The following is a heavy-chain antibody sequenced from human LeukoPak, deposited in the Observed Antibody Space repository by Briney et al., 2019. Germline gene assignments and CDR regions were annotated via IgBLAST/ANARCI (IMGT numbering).Heavy chain of an antibody. V-gene: IGHV4-4*07. CDR3: ASVRRGFGESSKYYAYYYMGV. D-gene: IGHD3-10*01. CDR1: GGSISSYY. CDR2: IYISGST. J-gene: IGHJ6*03. Sequence: SETLSLTCTVSGGSISSYYWSWIRQPAGKGLEWIGRIYISGSTDYNPSLMSRVTMSVDTSKNQCSLKLSSVTAADTAVYYCASVRRGFGESSKYYAYYYMGVWGKGTTVTISS.